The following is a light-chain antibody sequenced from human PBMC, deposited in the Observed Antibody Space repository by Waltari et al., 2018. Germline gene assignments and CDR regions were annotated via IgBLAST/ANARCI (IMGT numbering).Light chain of an antibody. Sequence: QAGLTQPPSVSKGLRQTATLTCTGNSNNVGNLGAAWLQQDQGHPPKLLSYRNNNRPSGVSERFSASRSGNTASLTITGLQPEDEADYYCTAWDSSLNAHVFGTGTNVTVL. J-gene: IGLJ1*01. CDR1: SNNVGNLG. CDR2: RNN. CDR3: TAWDSSLNAHV. V-gene: IGLV10-54*04.